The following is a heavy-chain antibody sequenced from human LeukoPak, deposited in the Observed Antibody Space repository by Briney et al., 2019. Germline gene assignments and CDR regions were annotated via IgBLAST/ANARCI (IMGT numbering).Heavy chain of an antibody. CDR3: ARLPPYYYYGMDV. CDR2: ISSSSSTI. J-gene: IGHJ6*02. CDR1: GFTFSSYS. V-gene: IGHV3-48*04. Sequence: GGSLRLSCAASGFTFSSYSMNWVRQAPGKGLEWVSYISSSSSTIYYADSVKSRFTISRDNAKNSLYLQMNSLRAEDTAVYYCARLPPYYYYGMDVWGQGTTVTVSS.